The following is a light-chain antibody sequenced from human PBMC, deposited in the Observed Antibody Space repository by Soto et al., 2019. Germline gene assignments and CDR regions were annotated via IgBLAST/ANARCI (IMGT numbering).Light chain of an antibody. CDR2: GAS. V-gene: IGKV3-20*01. J-gene: IGKJ1*01. CDR3: QQYGRSWWT. CDR1: QSVSSSY. Sequence: EIVLTQSPGTLSLSPGERATLSCRTSQSVSSSYLAWYQQKPGQAPRLLIYGASSRATGIPDRFSGSGSGKFFTLNISRLEPADVAVYYCQQYGRSWWTFGQGTKVEL.